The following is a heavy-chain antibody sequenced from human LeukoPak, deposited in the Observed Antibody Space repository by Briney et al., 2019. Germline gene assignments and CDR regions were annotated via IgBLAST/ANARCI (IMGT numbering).Heavy chain of an antibody. CDR1: GYTFTGYY. D-gene: IGHD1-26*01. Sequence: APVKASCKASGYTFTGYYMHWVRQAPGQGLEWMGWINPNSGGTNYAQKFQGRVTMTRDTSISTAYMELSRLRSDDTAVYYCARLVGSWDAFDIWGQGTMVTVSS. CDR2: INPNSGGT. J-gene: IGHJ3*02. V-gene: IGHV1-2*02. CDR3: ARLVGSWDAFDI.